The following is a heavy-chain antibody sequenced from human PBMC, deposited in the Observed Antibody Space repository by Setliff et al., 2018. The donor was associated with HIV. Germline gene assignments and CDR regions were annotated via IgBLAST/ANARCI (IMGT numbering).Heavy chain of an antibody. CDR3: ARRSGWSEDY. D-gene: IGHD6-19*01. CDR1: GDSISSHY. J-gene: IGHJ4*02. Sequence: SETLSLTCNVSGDSISSHYWSWIRQPPGKGLEWIGTIYYSGNTISNPSLKSRVTISVDTSKNQFSLNLNSVTAADTAVYYCARRSGWSEDYWGQGTLVTVSS. V-gene: IGHV4-59*08. CDR2: IYYSGNT.